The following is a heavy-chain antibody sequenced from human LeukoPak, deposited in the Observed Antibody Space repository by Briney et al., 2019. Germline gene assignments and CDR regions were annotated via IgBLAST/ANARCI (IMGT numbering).Heavy chain of an antibody. Sequence: GGSLRLSCAASGFTFGNYAMRWVRQAPGKGLDWVSAIGSSGGGTFYADSVKGRFTISRDNSKNTLSLQMNSLRAEDTAVYYCARVFQPSMDVWGKGTTVTVSS. J-gene: IGHJ6*03. CDR1: GFTFGNYA. CDR3: ARVFQPSMDV. CDR2: IGSSGGGT. V-gene: IGHV3-23*01.